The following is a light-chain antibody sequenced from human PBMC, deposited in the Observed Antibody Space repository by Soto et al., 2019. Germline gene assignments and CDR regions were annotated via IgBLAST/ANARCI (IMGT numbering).Light chain of an antibody. Sequence: QSVLTQAPSVSGAPGQRVTISCTGGSSNIGAGYAVNWYQQLPGRAPKLLIYGNTNRPSGVPDRFSGSKSGTSASLAITGLQGEDEADYYCAAWDDSLNGVLFGGGTKLTVL. CDR2: GNT. V-gene: IGLV1-40*01. J-gene: IGLJ2*01. CDR1: SSNIGAGYA. CDR3: AAWDDSLNGVL.